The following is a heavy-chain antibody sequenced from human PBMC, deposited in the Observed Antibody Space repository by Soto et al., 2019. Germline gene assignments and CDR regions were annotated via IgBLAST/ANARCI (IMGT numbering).Heavy chain of an antibody. CDR1: GGTFSTDA. Sequence: GASVKVSCKASGGTFSTDAISWVRQVPGQGLEWMGGIIPIFGAPKYAQKFQGRVTITADESTSTAYMELNSLRSEDTAVYYCAWKPNLSGYYYYGMDVCGQGPTVTVSS. CDR3: AWKPNLSGYYYYGMDV. CDR2: IIPIFGAP. V-gene: IGHV1-69*13. D-gene: IGHD3-3*01. J-gene: IGHJ6*02.